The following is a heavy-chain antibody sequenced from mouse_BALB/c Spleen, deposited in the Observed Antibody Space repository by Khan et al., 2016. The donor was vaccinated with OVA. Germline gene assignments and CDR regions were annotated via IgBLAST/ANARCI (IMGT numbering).Heavy chain of an antibody. CDR2: ITSGGSF. J-gene: IGHJ3*01. CDR3: ARAGRWFDY. V-gene: IGHV3-6*02. D-gene: IGHD3-3*01. CDR1: GYSITSGYY. Sequence: VQLKESGPGLVKPSQSLSLTCSVTGYSITSGYYWNWIRQFPGNKLEWMGYITSGGSFNYNPSLKNRISITRDNYNNQFFLKLNSLTAEATATYYWARAGRWFDYWGQGTLVTVSA.